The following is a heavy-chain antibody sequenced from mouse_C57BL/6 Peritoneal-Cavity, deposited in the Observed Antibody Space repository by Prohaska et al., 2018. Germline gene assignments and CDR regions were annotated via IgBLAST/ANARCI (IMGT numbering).Heavy chain of an antibody. CDR2: IRLKSDNYAT. Sequence: EVKLEESGGGLVQPGGSMKLSCVASGFTFSNYWMNWVRQSPEKVLEWVAQIRLKSDNYATHYAESVKGRFTTSRDDSKSSVYLQMNNLRAEDTGIYYCTKTAYYAMDYWGQGTSVTVSS. CDR1: GFTFSNYW. CDR3: TKTAYYAMDY. D-gene: IGHD4-1*01. J-gene: IGHJ4*01. V-gene: IGHV6-3*01.